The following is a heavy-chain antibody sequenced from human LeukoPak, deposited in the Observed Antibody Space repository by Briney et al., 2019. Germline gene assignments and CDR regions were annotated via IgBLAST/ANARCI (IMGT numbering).Heavy chain of an antibody. CDR1: GFTFSSYA. V-gene: IGHV3-23*01. D-gene: IGHD3-10*01. Sequence: GGSLRLSCAASGFTFSSYAMSWVRQAPGKGLEWVSAISGSGGSTYYADSVKGRFTISRDNSKNTLYLQMNNLRAEDTAVYYCAKHGSGSYLSYFDYWGQGTLVTVSS. CDR3: AKHGSGSYLSYFDY. J-gene: IGHJ4*02. CDR2: ISGSGGST.